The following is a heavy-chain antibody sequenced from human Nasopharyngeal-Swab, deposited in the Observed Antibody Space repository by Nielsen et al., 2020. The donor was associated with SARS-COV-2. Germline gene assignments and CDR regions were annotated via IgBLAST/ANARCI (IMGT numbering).Heavy chain of an antibody. CDR2: IYSGGIT. V-gene: IGHV3-53*01. Sequence: GESLKISCEASGFTVSSNYMTWVRQAPGKGLEWVSVIYSGGITYYADSVKGRFTISRDNSKNTLYLQMNSLRAEDTAVYYCANSDTGRMDVWGQGTTVTVSS. CDR3: ANSDTGRMDV. CDR1: GFTVSSNY. J-gene: IGHJ6*02. D-gene: IGHD5-18*01.